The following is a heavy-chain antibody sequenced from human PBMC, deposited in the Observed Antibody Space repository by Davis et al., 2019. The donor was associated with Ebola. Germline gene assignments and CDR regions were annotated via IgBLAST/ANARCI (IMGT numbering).Heavy chain of an antibody. Sequence: GESLKISCAASGFTFSNYGMHWVRQAPGKGLAWVSTISASEGHTHYSDSVKGRLTISRDNSKDTLYLQMNTLRAEDTAVYYCARDQYYYDSSRYYRFYFDYWGQGTLVTVSS. CDR2: ISASEGHT. CDR1: GFTFSNYG. CDR3: ARDQYYYDSSRYYRFYFDY. J-gene: IGHJ4*02. V-gene: IGHV3-23*01. D-gene: IGHD3-22*01.